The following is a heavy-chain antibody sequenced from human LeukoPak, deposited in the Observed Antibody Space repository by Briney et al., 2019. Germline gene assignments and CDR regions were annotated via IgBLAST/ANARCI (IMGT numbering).Heavy chain of an antibody. Sequence: GGSLRLSCAASGFTFSSYWMHWVRQAPGKGLVWVSRINSDGSSTSYADSVKGRFTISRDNAKNTLYLQMNSLRAEDTAVYYCARPDYGGNRYAFDIWGQGTMVTVSS. V-gene: IGHV3-74*01. CDR2: INSDGSST. D-gene: IGHD4-23*01. CDR1: GFTFSSYW. CDR3: ARPDYGGNRYAFDI. J-gene: IGHJ3*02.